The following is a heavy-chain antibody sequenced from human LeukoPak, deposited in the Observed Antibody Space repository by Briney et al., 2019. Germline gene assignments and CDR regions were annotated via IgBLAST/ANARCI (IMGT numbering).Heavy chain of an antibody. CDR1: GGSISSYY. V-gene: IGHV4-59*01. D-gene: IGHD6-19*01. CDR3: ASLSGVSGAFDI. Sequence: SETLSLTCSVSGGSISSYYWSWIRQPPGKGLDWIGYIYYSGSTNYNPSLKSRVTISIDTSRNQFSLKLSSVTAADTAVYYCASLSGVSGAFDIWGQGTVVTVSS. J-gene: IGHJ3*02. CDR2: IYYSGST.